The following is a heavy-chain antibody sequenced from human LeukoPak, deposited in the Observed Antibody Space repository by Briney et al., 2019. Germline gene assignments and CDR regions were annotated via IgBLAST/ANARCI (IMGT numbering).Heavy chain of an antibody. Sequence: ASETLSLTCSVSGGSMRSHYWSWIRKSPGKGLELIGYIYYSGNTNYNPSLKSRVTISVDTSKNQFSLMLRSVTAADTAVYYCARENQGIHAFDMWGQGTMVTVSS. CDR3: ARENQGIHAFDM. D-gene: IGHD1-14*01. CDR2: IYYSGNT. V-gene: IGHV4-59*11. CDR1: GGSMRSHY. J-gene: IGHJ3*02.